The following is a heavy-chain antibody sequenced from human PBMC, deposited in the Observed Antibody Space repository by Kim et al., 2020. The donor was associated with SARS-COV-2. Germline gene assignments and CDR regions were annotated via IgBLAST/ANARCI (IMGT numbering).Heavy chain of an antibody. CDR3: SKSLNNQEPRPYYFQY. D-gene: IGHD1-20*01. J-gene: IGHJ4*02. CDR2: ISGSGDGT. V-gene: IGHV3-23*01. Sequence: GGSLRLSCAASGFTFSSYAMNWVRQAPGKGLEWVASISGSGDGTYYADSVKGRFTVSRDNSKNTLYLQMNSLGAGDTAVYYCSKSLNNQEPRPYYFQYWGQGTLVTVSS. CDR1: GFTFSSYA.